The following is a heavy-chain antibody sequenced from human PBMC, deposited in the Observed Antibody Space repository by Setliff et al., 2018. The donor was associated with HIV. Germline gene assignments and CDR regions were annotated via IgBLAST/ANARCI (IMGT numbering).Heavy chain of an antibody. CDR3: ACEDGVIAAPKKIFES. J-gene: IGHJ5*01. V-gene: IGHV1-46*01. D-gene: IGHD2-21*01. CDR2: INPSSGDT. CDR1: GYSFTNYY. Sequence: ASVKVSCKASGYSFTNYYIHWVRQAPGQGIEWMGVINPSSGDTLYAQKFQGRVNVTRDTSTSTVYMELSSLRSADTAVYFCACEDGVIAAPKKIFESWGQGALVTVSS.